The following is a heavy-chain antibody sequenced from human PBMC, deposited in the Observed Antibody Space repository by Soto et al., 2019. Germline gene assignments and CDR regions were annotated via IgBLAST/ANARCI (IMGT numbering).Heavy chain of an antibody. CDR2: IIPIFGSA. CDR3: AREGIAVPGNFRNYFDY. J-gene: IGHJ4*02. V-gene: IGHV1-69*06. Sequence: SVKVSCKASGGTFSRYGISWVRQAPGQGLEWMGGIIPIFGSANYAQKFQGRVTFTADTSSSTAYMELTSLRSEDTAVYYCAREGIAVPGNFRNYFDYWGQGTLVTVSS. D-gene: IGHD6-19*01. CDR1: GGTFSRYG.